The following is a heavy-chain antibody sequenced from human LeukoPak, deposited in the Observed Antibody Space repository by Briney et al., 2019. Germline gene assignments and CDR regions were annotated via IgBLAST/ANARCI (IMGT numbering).Heavy chain of an antibody. D-gene: IGHD3-22*01. V-gene: IGHV4-4*07. CDR2: IYTSGST. CDR3: AREKEGYYYDSSGYYSDAFDI. Sequence: PSETLSLTCTVSGGSISSYYWSWIRQPAGKGLEWIGRIYTSGSTNYNPSLKSRVTMSVDTSKNQFSLKLSSVTAADTAVYYCAREKEGYYYDSSGYYSDAFDIWGQGTMVTVSS. CDR1: GGSISSYY. J-gene: IGHJ3*02.